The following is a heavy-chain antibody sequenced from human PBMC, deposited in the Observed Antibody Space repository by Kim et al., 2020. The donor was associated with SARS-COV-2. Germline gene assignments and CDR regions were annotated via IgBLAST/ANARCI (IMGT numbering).Heavy chain of an antibody. V-gene: IGHV4-59*12. CDR3: ARASLFGYGDY. CDR2: IYYTGST. Sequence: SETLSHTCTISGGSINKSYWSWIRHPQEKGLEWVGYIYYTGSTNYNPTLEMRATMSIATSTNQFSLELKSVTAADTAVSSCARASLFGYGDYGGHGVLVT. D-gene: IGHD5-12*01. J-gene: IGHJ4*03. CDR1: GGSINKSY.